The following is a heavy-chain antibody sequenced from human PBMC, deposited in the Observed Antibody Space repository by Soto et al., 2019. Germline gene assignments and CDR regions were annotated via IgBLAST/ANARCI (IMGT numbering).Heavy chain of an antibody. Sequence: SETLSLTGAVYGGSFRGYYLSWIRQPPGKGLEWIGEINHSGSTNYAPSLSSRATISVDTSKNQSSLRLSSVPAADPAVYYCARDMAVAGNNWSDPWGEGTLVTVSS. CDR1: GGSFRGYY. CDR3: ARDMAVAGNNWSDP. J-gene: IGHJ5*02. D-gene: IGHD6-19*01. CDR2: INHSGST. V-gene: IGHV4-34*01.